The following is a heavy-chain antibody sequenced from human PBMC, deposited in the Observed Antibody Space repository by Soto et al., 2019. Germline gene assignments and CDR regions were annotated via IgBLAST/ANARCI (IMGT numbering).Heavy chain of an antibody. CDR3: ARDSRDWNYFDY. Sequence: GGSLRLSCTASGFIFSDHYMDWVRQAPGKGLEWVGRIRNKANSYTTEYAASVKGRFAISRDDSKNSLYLQMNSLKTEDTAVYYCARDSRDWNYFDYWGQGTLATVSS. D-gene: IGHD1-1*01. J-gene: IGHJ4*02. CDR2: IRNKANSYTT. V-gene: IGHV3-72*01. CDR1: GFIFSDHY.